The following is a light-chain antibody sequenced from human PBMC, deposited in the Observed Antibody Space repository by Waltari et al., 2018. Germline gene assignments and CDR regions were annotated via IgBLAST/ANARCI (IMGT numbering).Light chain of an antibody. V-gene: IGKV3-11*01. CDR3: QQRRDWPLT. J-gene: IGKJ4*01. CDR2: DTS. Sequence: DIVLTQSPAILSLSPGERASLSCRASQSVNNYLAWYQQKTGQAPRLLIYDTSNRATGSPAMFSGSGLGTDFSLTISSLEPEDFASYCCQQRRDWPLTFGGGTKVEIK. CDR1: QSVNNY.